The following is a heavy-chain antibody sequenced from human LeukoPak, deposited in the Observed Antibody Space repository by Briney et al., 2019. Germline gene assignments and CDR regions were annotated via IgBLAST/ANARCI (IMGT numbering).Heavy chain of an antibody. Sequence: SETLSLTCTVSGGSISSYYWSWIRRPPGKGLEWIGYVYYSGSTNYNPALKSRVTISIDTSKNQFSLTLSSVTAADTAVYYCATDGMVRGPDAWFDSWGQGTLVTVSS. V-gene: IGHV4-59*12. CDR3: ATDGMVRGPDAWFDS. CDR2: VYYSGST. D-gene: IGHD3-10*01. CDR1: GGSISSYY. J-gene: IGHJ5*01.